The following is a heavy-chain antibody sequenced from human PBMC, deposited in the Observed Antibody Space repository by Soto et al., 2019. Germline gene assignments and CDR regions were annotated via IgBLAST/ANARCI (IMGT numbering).Heavy chain of an antibody. D-gene: IGHD3-9*01. CDR1: CGPISSFY. J-gene: IGHJ4*02. CDR2: IYYSGST. Sequence: PSETLSPTRPFSCGPISSFYWGWVRQPPGKGLEWIGYIYYSGSTNYNPSLKSRVTISVDTSKNQFSLKLSSVTAADTAVYYCARTSILTGIDYWGQGTLVTVSS. CDR3: ARTSILTGIDY. V-gene: IGHV4-59*08.